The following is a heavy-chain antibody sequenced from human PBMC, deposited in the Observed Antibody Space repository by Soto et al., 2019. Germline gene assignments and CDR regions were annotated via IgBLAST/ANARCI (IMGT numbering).Heavy chain of an antibody. J-gene: IGHJ6*02. CDR2: ISYSGGT. D-gene: IGHD3-10*01. V-gene: IGHV4-59*01. Sequence: QLPLQESGPGPGKPSEAVALLWTVSGSSLTDYYRSWIRPSPGEGLEWIGYISYSGGTNYRPSLRSRVAMSVDTSRNQLSLKLSSVTAADSAVYYCARDRYSGTGNAWFYYNGMDVWGQGTTVTVSS. CDR3: ARDRYSGTGNAWFYYNGMDV. CDR1: GSSLTDYY.